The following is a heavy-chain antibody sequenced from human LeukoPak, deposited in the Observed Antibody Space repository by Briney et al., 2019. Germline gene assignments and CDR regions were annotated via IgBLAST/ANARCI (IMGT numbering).Heavy chain of an antibody. J-gene: IGHJ5*02. V-gene: IGHV4-34*01. Sequence: SETLSLTCAVYGGSFSGYYWSWIRQPPGKGLEWIGEINHSGSTNYNPSLKSRVTISVDTSKNQFSLKLSSVTAADTAVYYCARNMVRGVRFDPWGQGTLVTVSS. CDR3: ARNMVRGVRFDP. CDR2: INHSGST. CDR1: GGSFSGYY. D-gene: IGHD3-10*01.